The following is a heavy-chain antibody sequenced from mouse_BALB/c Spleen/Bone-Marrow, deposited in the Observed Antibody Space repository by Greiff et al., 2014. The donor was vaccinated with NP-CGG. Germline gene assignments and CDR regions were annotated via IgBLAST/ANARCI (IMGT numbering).Heavy chain of an antibody. V-gene: IGHV5-9-3*01. CDR1: RFTFSNYA. J-gene: IGHJ2*01. CDR3: ARQENWALDY. D-gene: IGHD4-1*01. CDR2: ISSGGSYT. Sequence: EVQLVESGGGLVKPGGSLKLSCAASRFTFSNYAMSWVRQTPEKRLEWVATISSGGSYTYYPDSVKGRFTISRDNAQNTLYLQMSSLRSEDTAMYFGARQENWALDYWGQGTTLTVSS.